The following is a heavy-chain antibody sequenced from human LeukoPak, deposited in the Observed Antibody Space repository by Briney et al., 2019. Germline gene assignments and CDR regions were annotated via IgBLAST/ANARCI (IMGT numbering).Heavy chain of an antibody. D-gene: IGHD4-17*01. J-gene: IGHJ4*02. CDR3: ARVTLYGESALDY. CDR2: ISGSSHYT. CDR1: GFTFSDHY. V-gene: IGHV3-11*06. Sequence: GGSLRLSCAAFGFTFSDHYMSWIRQAPGKGLEWVSYISGSSHYTNTADSVKGRFTISRDNAKNSLYLQMNSLRTEDTAVYYCARVTLYGESALDYWGQGTLVTVSS.